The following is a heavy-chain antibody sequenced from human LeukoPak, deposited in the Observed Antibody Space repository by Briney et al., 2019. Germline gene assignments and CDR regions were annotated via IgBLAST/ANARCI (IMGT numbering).Heavy chain of an antibody. CDR3: ARDRNPFIAAAGIFDY. CDR1: GFTFSSYA. CDR2: ISYDGSNK. D-gene: IGHD6-13*01. Sequence: GGSLRLSCAASGFTFSSYAMHWVRQAPGKGLEWVAVISYDGSNKYYADSVKGRFTISRDNSKNTLYLQMNSLRAEDTAVYYCARDRNPFIAAAGIFDYWGQGTLVTVSS. V-gene: IGHV3-30*04. J-gene: IGHJ4*02.